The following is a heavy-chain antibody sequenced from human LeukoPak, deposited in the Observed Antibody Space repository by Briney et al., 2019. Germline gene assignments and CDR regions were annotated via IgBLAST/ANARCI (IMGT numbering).Heavy chain of an antibody. J-gene: IGHJ4*02. CDR3: ARLAMGGDCFDY. V-gene: IGHV1-2*02. Sequence: ASVKVSCKASGYTFTGYYMHLVRQAPGQGLEWMGWINPNSGGTNYAQKFQGRVTMTRDTSISTAYMKLSRLRSDDTAVYYCARLAMGGDCFDYWGQGTLVTVSS. CDR1: GYTFTGYY. D-gene: IGHD2-21*01. CDR2: INPNSGGT.